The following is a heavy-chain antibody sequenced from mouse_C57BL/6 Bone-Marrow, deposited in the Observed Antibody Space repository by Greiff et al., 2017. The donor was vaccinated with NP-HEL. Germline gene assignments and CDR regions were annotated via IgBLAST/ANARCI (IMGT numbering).Heavy chain of an antibody. Sequence: QVQLKQPGAELVKPGASVKLSCKASGYTFTSYWMQWVKQRPGQGLEWIGEIDPSDSYTNYNQKFKGKATLTVDTSSSTAYMQLSSLTSEDSAVYYCARCSYSGAMDYWGQGTSVTVSS. CDR1: GYTFTSYW. J-gene: IGHJ4*01. V-gene: IGHV1-50*01. CDR2: IDPSDSYT. D-gene: IGHD2-12*01. CDR3: ARCSYSGAMDY.